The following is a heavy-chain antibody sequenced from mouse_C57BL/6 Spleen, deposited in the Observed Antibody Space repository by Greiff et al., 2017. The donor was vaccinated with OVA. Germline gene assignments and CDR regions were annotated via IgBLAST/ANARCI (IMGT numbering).Heavy chain of an antibody. CDR2: INYDGSST. CDR1: GFTFSDYY. V-gene: IGHV5-16*01. J-gene: IGHJ4*01. Sequence: EVKLVESEGGLVQPGSSMKLSCTASGFTFSDYYMAWVRQVPEKGLEWVANINYDGSSTYYLDSLKSRFIISRDNAKNILYLQMSSLKSEDTATYYCARVLLYYYAMDDWGQGTSVTVSS. D-gene: IGHD1-1*01. CDR3: ARVLLYYYAMDD.